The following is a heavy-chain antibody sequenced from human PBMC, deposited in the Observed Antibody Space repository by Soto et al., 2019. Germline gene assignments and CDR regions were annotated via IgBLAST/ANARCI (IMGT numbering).Heavy chain of an antibody. J-gene: IGHJ6*02. Sequence: GGSLRLSCAASGFTFSSYAMHWVRQAPGKGLEYVSAISSNGGSTYYANSVKGRFTISRDNSKNTLYLQMGSLRAEDMVVYYCARGVVVVTATYGMDVWGQGTTVTVSS. CDR2: ISSNGGST. D-gene: IGHD2-15*01. CDR1: GFTFSSYA. V-gene: IGHV3-64*01. CDR3: ARGVVVVTATYGMDV.